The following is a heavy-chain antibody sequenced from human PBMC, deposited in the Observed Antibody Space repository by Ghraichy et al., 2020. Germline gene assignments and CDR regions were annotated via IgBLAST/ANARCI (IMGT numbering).Heavy chain of an antibody. D-gene: IGHD6-13*01. V-gene: IGHV4-30-4*01. CDR2: IYYSGTT. CDR3: ARDRQPAGYYYGMDV. J-gene: IGHJ6*02. Sequence: SETLSLTCAVSGGSISSGDYYWSWIRQPPGKGLEWIGYIYYSGTTYYNPSLKSRVAISVDTSKNQFSLKLSSVTAADPAVYYCARDRQPAGYYYGMDVWGQGTTVTVSS. CDR1: GGSISSGDYY.